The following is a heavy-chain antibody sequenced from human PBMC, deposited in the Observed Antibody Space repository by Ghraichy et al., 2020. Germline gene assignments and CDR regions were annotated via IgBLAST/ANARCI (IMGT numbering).Heavy chain of an antibody. V-gene: IGHV4-34*01. CDR1: GGSFSGYY. CDR3: ARGQQDIAAAGMN. CDR2: INHVGSI. D-gene: IGHD6-13*01. J-gene: IGHJ4*02. Sequence: SETLSLTCAVYGGSFSGYYWSWTRQSPGTGLEWIGEINHVGSINYNPSLKSRVTISVDTSKNQFSLKVSSVTAADTAVYFCARGQQDIAAAGMNWGQGTLVTVSS.